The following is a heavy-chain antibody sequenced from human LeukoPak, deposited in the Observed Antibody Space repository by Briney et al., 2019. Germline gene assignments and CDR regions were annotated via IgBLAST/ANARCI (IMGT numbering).Heavy chain of an antibody. CDR3: AAGIAAAGNRYFDY. CDR1: GGSLSSYY. D-gene: IGHD6-13*01. CDR2: IYYSEST. V-gene: IGHV4-59*01. Sequence: PSETLSLTCTVPGGSLSSYYWSWIRQPPGKGLEWIGYIYYSESTNYNTSLRSRVTISVDTSKNQFSLKLSSVTAADTAVYYCAAGIAAAGNRYFDYWGQGTLVTVSS. J-gene: IGHJ4*02.